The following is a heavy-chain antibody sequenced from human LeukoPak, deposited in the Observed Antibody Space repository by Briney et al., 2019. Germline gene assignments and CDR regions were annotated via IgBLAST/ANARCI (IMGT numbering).Heavy chain of an antibody. D-gene: IGHD3-3*01. Sequence: ASVKVSCKASGYTFTDYYIHWVRQAPGQGLEWMGWINPNSGGTNYAQKFQGRVTMTRDTSISTAYMELSRLRSDDTAVYYCAKTLIITIFGVITMRESPANYWGQGTLVTVSS. J-gene: IGHJ4*02. V-gene: IGHV1-2*02. CDR2: INPNSGGT. CDR3: AKTLIITIFGVITMRESPANY. CDR1: GYTFTDYY.